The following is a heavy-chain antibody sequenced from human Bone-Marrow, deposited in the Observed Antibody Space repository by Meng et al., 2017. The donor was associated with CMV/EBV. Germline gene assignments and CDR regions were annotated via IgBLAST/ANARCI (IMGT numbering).Heavy chain of an antibody. CDR2: IIPIFGTA. CDR1: GGTFSSYA. D-gene: IGHD6-19*01. J-gene: IGHJ6*02. CDR3: ERVTVAGTFWPNYYGMDV. Sequence: SAKVPCKASGGTFSSYAISWVRQAPGQGLEWMGGIIPIFGTANYAQKFQGRVTITTDECTSKANMELSRLRSEATAVYFCERVTVAGTFWPNYYGMDVSGQGTTVTVSS. V-gene: IGHV1-69*05.